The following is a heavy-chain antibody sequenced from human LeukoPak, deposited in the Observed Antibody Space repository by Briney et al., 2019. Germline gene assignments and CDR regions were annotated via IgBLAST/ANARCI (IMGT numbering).Heavy chain of an antibody. Sequence: GGSLRLSCAASGFTFSSYSMNWVRQAPGKGLEWVANIKQDGSEKYYVDSVKGRFTISRDNAKNSLYLQMNSLRAEDTAVYYCARLLVVAPFDYWGQGTLVTVSS. CDR1: GFTFSSYS. J-gene: IGHJ4*02. CDR2: IKQDGSEK. D-gene: IGHD3-22*01. CDR3: ARLLVVAPFDY. V-gene: IGHV3-7*01.